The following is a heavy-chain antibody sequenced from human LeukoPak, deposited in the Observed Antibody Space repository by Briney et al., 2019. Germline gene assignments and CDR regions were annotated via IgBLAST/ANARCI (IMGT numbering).Heavy chain of an antibody. CDR2: ISRDGSTP. CDR3: ARDIRGNYFDS. D-gene: IGHD3-16*01. Sequence: GGSLRLSCVDSGFIFDDSLMHWVRQAPGKGLEWISLISRDGSTPYYADSVKGRFTISRDNSKNSLFLQMNSLTPEDTAVYYCARDIRGNYFDSWGQGTLVTVSS. J-gene: IGHJ4*02. V-gene: IGHV3-43*01. CDR1: GFIFDDSL.